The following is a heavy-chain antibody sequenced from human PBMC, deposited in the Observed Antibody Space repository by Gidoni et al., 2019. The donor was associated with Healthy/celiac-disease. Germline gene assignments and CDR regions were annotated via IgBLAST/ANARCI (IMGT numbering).Heavy chain of an antibody. V-gene: IGHV1-69*01. J-gene: IGHJ5*02. D-gene: IGHD2-15*01. CDR3: AREPYCSGGSCYQYNWFDP. CDR2: IIPIVGTA. CDR1: GGTFRSYA. Sequence: QVQLVQSGAEVKKPGSSVTVSCKASGGTFRSYALSWVRQAPGQGLEWMGGIIPIVGTANYAQKFQGRVTITADESTSTAYMELSSLRSEDTAVDYCAREPYCSGGSCYQYNWFDPWGQGTLVTVSS.